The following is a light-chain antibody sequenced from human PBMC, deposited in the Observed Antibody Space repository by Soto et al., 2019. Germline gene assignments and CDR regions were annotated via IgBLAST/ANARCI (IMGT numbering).Light chain of an antibody. Sequence: IVMTQSPTTLSVSPGERATLSCRASQSVSTNLAWYQHKPGQAPWLLIYGASSRATGIPARFSGSGSGTEFTLTISSLQSEDFAVYYCQQYDNWPPWTFGQGTKVEIK. J-gene: IGKJ1*01. CDR2: GAS. CDR1: QSVSTN. CDR3: QQYDNWPPWT. V-gene: IGKV3-15*01.